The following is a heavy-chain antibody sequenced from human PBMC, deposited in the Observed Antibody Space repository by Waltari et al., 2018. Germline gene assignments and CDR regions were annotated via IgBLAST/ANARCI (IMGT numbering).Heavy chain of an antibody. CDR3: ARESEIVTAFDI. J-gene: IGHJ3*02. CDR2: ISYDGSNK. D-gene: IGHD3-22*01. Sequence: VQLVESGGGLVQPGGSLRLSCAASGFTFSNYAMHWVRQAPGKGLEWVAVISYDGSNKYYADSVKGRFTISRDNSKNTLYLQMNSLRAEDTAVYYCARESEIVTAFDIWGQGTMVTVSS. V-gene: IGHV3-30*01. CDR1: GFTFSNYA.